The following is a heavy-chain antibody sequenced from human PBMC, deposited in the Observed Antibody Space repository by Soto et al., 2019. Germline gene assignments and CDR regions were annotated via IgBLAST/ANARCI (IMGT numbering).Heavy chain of an antibody. CDR2: ISAYNGNT. Sequence: ASVTVYCQASGYTFPSYGISWVRQAPGQGLEWMGWISAYNGNTNYAQKLQGRVTMTTDTSTSTAYMELRSLRSDDTAVYYCARILGVVPAALTPLYNWLDPWGQGTLVTVSS. CDR1: GYTFPSYG. J-gene: IGHJ5*02. V-gene: IGHV1-18*01. CDR3: ARILGVVPAALTPLYNWLDP. D-gene: IGHD2-2*01.